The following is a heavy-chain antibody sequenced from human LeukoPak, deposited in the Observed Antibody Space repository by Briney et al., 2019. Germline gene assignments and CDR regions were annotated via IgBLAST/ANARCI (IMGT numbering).Heavy chain of an antibody. J-gene: IGHJ5*01. CDR2: ISWNSASV. V-gene: IGHV3-9*01. D-gene: IGHD6-13*01. CDR3: AKDYGYSSSWFDY. Sequence: GGALRLSCQASVCTFDDYVMHWVRPAPGKGVAGVSIISWNSASVGYVVSVKGRFTIYRDNAKKTLYLKMNSLRPEDTALYYCAKDYGYSSSWFDYWGQGTLVTVSS. CDR1: VCTFDDYV.